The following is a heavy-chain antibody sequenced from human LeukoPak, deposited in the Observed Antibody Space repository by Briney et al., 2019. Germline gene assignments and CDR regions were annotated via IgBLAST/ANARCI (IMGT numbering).Heavy chain of an antibody. Sequence: SETLSLTCSVSGGLITTSIHYWAWIRQPPGKGLEWIASIYYNGITYYNASLESRVTMSVDTSTNQFSLRLRSVSAADTSVYYCARDQMAATGFDYWGQGTLVTVSS. V-gene: IGHV4-39*02. J-gene: IGHJ4*02. D-gene: IGHD1-26*01. CDR2: IYYNGIT. CDR3: ARDQMAATGFDY. CDR1: GGLITTSIHY.